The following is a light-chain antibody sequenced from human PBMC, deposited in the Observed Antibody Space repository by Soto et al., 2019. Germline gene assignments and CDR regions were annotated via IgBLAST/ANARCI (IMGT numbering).Light chain of an antibody. Sequence: EIVLTQSPGTLSLSPGERATLSCRASQSVSTYLAWYQQKSGQAPRLLIYGASNRATGIPDRISGSGSGTEFTLTISSLQSEDFGVYYCQQRSKWPLTFGGGTKVDIK. CDR1: QSVSTY. CDR3: QQRSKWPLT. CDR2: GAS. V-gene: IGKV3-11*01. J-gene: IGKJ4*01.